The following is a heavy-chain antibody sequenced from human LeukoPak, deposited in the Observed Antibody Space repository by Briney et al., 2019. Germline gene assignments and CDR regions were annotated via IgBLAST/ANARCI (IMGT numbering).Heavy chain of an antibody. Sequence: GGSLRLSCAASGFTFSSYAMSWVRQAPGKGLEWVSVISGSGGSTYYADSVKGRFTISRDNSKNTLYLQMNSLRAEDTAVYYCARDQGDSGKRAFDIWGQGTMVTVSS. CDR3: ARDQGDSGKRAFDI. V-gene: IGHV3-23*01. CDR1: GFTFSSYA. D-gene: IGHD2-21*02. J-gene: IGHJ3*02. CDR2: ISGSGGST.